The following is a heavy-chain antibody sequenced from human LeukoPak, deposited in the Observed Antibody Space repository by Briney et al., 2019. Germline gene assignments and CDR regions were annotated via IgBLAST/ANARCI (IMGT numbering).Heavy chain of an antibody. CDR2: IWYDGSNK. V-gene: IGHV3-33*01. CDR1: GFTFSSYG. D-gene: IGHD3-10*01. CDR3: ARDSSEWFGEYLDY. J-gene: IGHJ4*02. Sequence: GGSLRLSCAASGFTFSSYGMHWVRQAPGKGLEWVAVIWYDGSNKYYVDSVKGRFTISRDNSKNTLYLQMNSLRAEDTAVYYCARDSSEWFGEYLDYWGQGTLVTVSS.